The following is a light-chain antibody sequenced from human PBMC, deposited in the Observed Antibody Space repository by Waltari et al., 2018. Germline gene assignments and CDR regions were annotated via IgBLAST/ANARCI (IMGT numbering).Light chain of an antibody. CDR3: QQSYFTPRGN. J-gene: IGKJ3*01. CDR2: AAS. V-gene: IGKV1-39*01. Sequence: DIRMTQSPSSLSASVGARVTIPCRASQAINTYLNWYQQQPGKAPKLLIYAASRLHRGVPSRFSGSGSGTDFTLTISRLQPEDFATYYCQQSYFTPRGNFGPGTRVDL. CDR1: QAINTY.